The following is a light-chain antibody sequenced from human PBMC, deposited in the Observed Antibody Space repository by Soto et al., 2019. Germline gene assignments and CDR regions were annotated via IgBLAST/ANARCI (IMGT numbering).Light chain of an antibody. V-gene: IGKV3-15*01. CDR3: QQYNKWPLT. CDR2: RAS. Sequence: EIVMTQSPATLSVSPGARDPLSCRASQSVGSNLAWYQQKPGQAPRLLIHRASTRATGVPARFSGSASGTEFTLTISSLQSEDFTVYYCQQYNKWPLTFGQGTKVDIK. CDR1: QSVGSN. J-gene: IGKJ1*01.